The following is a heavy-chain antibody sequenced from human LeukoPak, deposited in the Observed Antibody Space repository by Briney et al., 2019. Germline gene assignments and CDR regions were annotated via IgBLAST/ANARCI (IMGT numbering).Heavy chain of an antibody. V-gene: IGHV3-30-3*01. Sequence: GSLRLSCAASRFTFSGTALHWVPQAPGEGRECIFMISYGGGNKYFVGSVKGRLTVSRDNSKNTLHLQMNSLRAEDTAVYYCARDQDQSTVVTTSDQWYFDLWGRGTLVTVSS. CDR3: ARDQDQSTVVTTSDQWYFDL. CDR1: RFTFSGTA. CDR2: ISYGGGNK. D-gene: IGHD4-23*01. J-gene: IGHJ2*01.